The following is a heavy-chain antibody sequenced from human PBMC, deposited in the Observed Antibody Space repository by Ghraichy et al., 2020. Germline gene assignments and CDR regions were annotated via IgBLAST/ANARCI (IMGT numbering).Heavy chain of an antibody. D-gene: IGHD1-26*01. Sequence: GESLNISCAASGFTFSSYAMSWVRQAPGKGLEWVSAISGSGGSTYYADSVKGRFTISRDNSKNTLYLQMNSLRAEDTAVYYCAKAKGVGATPGSRIYFDYWGQGTLVTVSS. J-gene: IGHJ4*02. CDR1: GFTFSSYA. CDR3: AKAKGVGATPGSRIYFDY. V-gene: IGHV3-23*01. CDR2: ISGSGGST.